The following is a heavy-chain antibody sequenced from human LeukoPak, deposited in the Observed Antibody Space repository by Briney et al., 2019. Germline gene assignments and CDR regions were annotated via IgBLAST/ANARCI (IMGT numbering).Heavy chain of an antibody. CDR1: GYTFTNYG. CDR3: ARFLSSGWTYYFDY. V-gene: IGHV1-18*01. J-gene: IGHJ4*02. CDR2: ISAYNGNT. Sequence: ASVKVSCKASGYTFTNYGIFWVRQAPGQGLEWMGWISAYNGNTNYAQKLQGRVTMTTDTSTSTAYMELRSLRSDDTAVYYCARFLSSGWTYYFDYWGQGTLVTVS. D-gene: IGHD6-19*01.